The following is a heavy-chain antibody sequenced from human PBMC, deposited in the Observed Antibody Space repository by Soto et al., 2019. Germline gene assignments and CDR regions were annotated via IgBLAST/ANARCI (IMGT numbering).Heavy chain of an antibody. J-gene: IGHJ5*02. CDR1: GGTFSRYA. CDR2: IIPIFGTA. V-gene: IGHV1-69*01. D-gene: IGHD1-26*01. CDR3: ARAIVGPTTTGWLDP. Sequence: QVQLVQSGAEVKKPGSSVKVSCKASGGTFSRYAISWVRQAPGQGLEWMGGIIPIFGTANYAQKFQGRVTITADESTTTAYMELSSLKFEDTAVYYCARAIVGPTTTGWLDPWGQGTLVTVSS.